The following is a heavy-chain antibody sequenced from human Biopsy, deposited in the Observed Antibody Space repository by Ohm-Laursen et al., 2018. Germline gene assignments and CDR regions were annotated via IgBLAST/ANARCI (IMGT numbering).Heavy chain of an antibody. Sequence: GSLRLSRAATEFIFSRFWMYWVRQAPGKGLVWVSRINSDGSSTNYADAVKGRFTISRDNAKNTVFLQLNSLRAEDTAVYYCTRAEAGSGSLLYFDYWGQGTLVTVSS. CDR2: INSDGSST. CDR1: EFIFSRFW. D-gene: IGHD3-10*01. CDR3: TRAEAGSGSLLYFDY. V-gene: IGHV3-74*01. J-gene: IGHJ4*02.